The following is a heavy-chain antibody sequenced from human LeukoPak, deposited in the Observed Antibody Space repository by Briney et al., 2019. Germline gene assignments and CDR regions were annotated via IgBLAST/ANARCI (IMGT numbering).Heavy chain of an antibody. J-gene: IGHJ3*02. CDR1: GFTFSNAW. V-gene: IGHV3-15*01. CDR2: IKSKTDGGTT. Sequence: GGSLRLSCAASGFTFSNAWMSWVRQAPGKGLEWVGRIKSKTDGGTTDYAAPVKGRFTISRDDSKNTLYLQMNSLKTEDTAVYYCTTLGYYYGSGSPPDYAFDIWGQGTMVTVSS. CDR3: TTLGYYYGSGSPPDYAFDI. D-gene: IGHD3-10*01.